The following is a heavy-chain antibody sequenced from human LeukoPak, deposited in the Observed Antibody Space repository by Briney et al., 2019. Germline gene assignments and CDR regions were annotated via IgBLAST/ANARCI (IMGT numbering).Heavy chain of an antibody. Sequence: ASVKVSCKASGYTFTGYYMHWVRQAPGQGLEWMGRINPNSGGTNYAQKFQGRVTMTRDTSISTAYMELSRLRSDDTAVYHCARRSNYYDSSGTFDSWGQGTLVTVSS. CDR3: ARRSNYYDSSGTFDS. CDR2: INPNSGGT. CDR1: GYTFTGYY. J-gene: IGHJ4*02. V-gene: IGHV1-2*02. D-gene: IGHD3-22*01.